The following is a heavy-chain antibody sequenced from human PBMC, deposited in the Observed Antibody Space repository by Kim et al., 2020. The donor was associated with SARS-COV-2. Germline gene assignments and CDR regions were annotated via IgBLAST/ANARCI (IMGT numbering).Heavy chain of an antibody. Sequence: GGSLRLSCAASGFTFSSYGMHWVRQAPGKGLEWVAVIWYDGSNKYCADSVKGRFTISRDNSKNTLYLQMNSLRAEDTAVYYCARGDSSSYWYYGMDVWGQGTTVTVSS. CDR1: GFTFSSYG. J-gene: IGHJ6*02. CDR2: IWYDGSNK. CDR3: ARGDSSSYWYYGMDV. V-gene: IGHV3-33*01. D-gene: IGHD6-13*01.